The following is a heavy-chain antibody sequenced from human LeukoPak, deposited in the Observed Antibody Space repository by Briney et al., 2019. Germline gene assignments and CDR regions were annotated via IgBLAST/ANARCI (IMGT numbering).Heavy chain of an antibody. CDR3: ARDKQLVRRPGWFDP. CDR1: GFTFSSYS. Sequence: GGSLRLPCAASGFTFSSYSMNWVRQAPGKGLEWVSSISSSSSYIYYADSVKGRFTISRDNAKNSLYLQMNSLRAEDTAVYYCARDKQLVRRPGWFDPWGQGTLVTVSS. CDR2: ISSSSSYI. D-gene: IGHD6-13*01. V-gene: IGHV3-21*01. J-gene: IGHJ5*02.